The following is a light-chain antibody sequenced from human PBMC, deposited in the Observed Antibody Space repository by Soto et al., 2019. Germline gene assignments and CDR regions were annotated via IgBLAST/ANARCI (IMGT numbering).Light chain of an antibody. CDR1: SSDVGGYDY. Sequence: QSALTQPPSASGSPGQSVTISCTGTSSDVGGYDYVSWFQHHPGKAPKLIIYDVTKRPSRVPDRFSGSKSDNTASLTVSGLQAEDEADYFCTSYAGSKLRAFGGGTKLTVL. J-gene: IGLJ2*01. CDR2: DVT. CDR3: TSYAGSKLRA. V-gene: IGLV2-8*01.